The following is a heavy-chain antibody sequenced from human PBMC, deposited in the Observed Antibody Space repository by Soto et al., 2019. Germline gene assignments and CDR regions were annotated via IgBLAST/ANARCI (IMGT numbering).Heavy chain of an antibody. Sequence: SETLFPTWAVYGGTFSDYYWRRIRQPPGKGLEWIGEINHSGSTNYNPSLKSRVTISVDTSKNQFSLKLSSVTAADTAVYYCARGISSQDLYYYHGMDVWGQGTTVTVSS. D-gene: IGHD3-3*02. CDR3: ARGISSQDLYYYHGMDV. CDR1: GGTFSDYY. V-gene: IGHV4-34*01. J-gene: IGHJ6*02. CDR2: INHSGST.